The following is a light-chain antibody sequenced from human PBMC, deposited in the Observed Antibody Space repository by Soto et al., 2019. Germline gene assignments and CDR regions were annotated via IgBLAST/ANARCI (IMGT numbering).Light chain of an antibody. Sequence: EFVLTQSPGTLSLSPGERATLSCRASQTVRNNYLAWYQQKPGQAPRLLIYDASSRATGIPDRFSGGGSGTDFTLTISRLEPEDFAVYFCQQYRNSQLTFGGGTKVEIK. V-gene: IGKV3-20*01. J-gene: IGKJ4*01. CDR2: DAS. CDR1: QTVRNNY. CDR3: QQYRNSQLT.